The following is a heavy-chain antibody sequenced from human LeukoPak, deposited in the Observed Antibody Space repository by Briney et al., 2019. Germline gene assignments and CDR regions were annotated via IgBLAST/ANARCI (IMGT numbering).Heavy chain of an antibody. J-gene: IGHJ5*02. Sequence: PSETLSLTCAVYGGSFSGYYWSWIRQPPGKGLEWIGEINHSGSTNYNPSLKSRVTISVDTSKNQFSLKLSSVTAADTAVYYCARVRCIYNWNQNNWFDPWGQGTLVTVSS. CDR2: INHSGST. D-gene: IGHD1-20*01. V-gene: IGHV4-34*01. CDR3: ARVRCIYNWNQNNWFDP. CDR1: GGSFSGYY.